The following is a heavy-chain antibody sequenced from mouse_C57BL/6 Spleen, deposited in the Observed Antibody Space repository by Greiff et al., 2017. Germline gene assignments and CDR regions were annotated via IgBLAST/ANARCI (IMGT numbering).Heavy chain of an antibody. CDR3: ARHMIKRGFAY. CDR1: GYTFTDYN. CDR2: INPNNGGT. Sequence: DVQLQESGPELVKPGASVKMSCKASGYTFTDYNMHWVKQSHGKSLEWIGYINPNNGGTSYNQKFKGKATLTVNKSSSTAYMELRSLTSEDSAVYYCARHMIKRGFAYWGQGTLVTVSA. J-gene: IGHJ3*01. V-gene: IGHV1-22*01. D-gene: IGHD2-3*01.